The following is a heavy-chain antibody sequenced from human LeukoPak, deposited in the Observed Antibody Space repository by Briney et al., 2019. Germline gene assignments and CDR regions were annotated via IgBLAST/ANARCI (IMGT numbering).Heavy chain of an antibody. V-gene: IGHV3-23*01. CDR1: GFTFYNSG. D-gene: IGHD1-26*01. CDR2: ISDSGDRT. J-gene: IGHJ4*02. CDR3: AIEQWELKY. Sequence: GGSLRLSCAASGFTFYNSGMGWVRQDPREGLELISAISDSGDRTYYADSVKGRFTISRDDSKNTLYLQMNSLKAEDTAVYYCAIEQWELKYWGQGTLVTVSS.